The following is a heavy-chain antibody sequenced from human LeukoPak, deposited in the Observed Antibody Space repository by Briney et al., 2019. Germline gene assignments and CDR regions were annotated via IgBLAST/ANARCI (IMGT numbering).Heavy chain of an antibody. CDR1: GYTFTGYY. D-gene: IGHD3-10*01. CDR3: ARDLGMVRGVMGPYYYYGMDV. Sequence: ASVKVSCKASGYTFTGYYMHWVRQAPGQGLEWMGWINPNSGGTNYAQKFQGWVTMTRDTSISTAYMELSRLRSDDTAVYYCARDLGMVRGVMGPYYYYGMDVWGQGTTVTVSS. J-gene: IGHJ6*02. V-gene: IGHV1-2*04. CDR2: INPNSGGT.